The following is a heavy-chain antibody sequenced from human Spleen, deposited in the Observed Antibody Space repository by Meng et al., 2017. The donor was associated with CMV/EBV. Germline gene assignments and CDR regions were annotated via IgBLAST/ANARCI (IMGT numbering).Heavy chain of an antibody. V-gene: IGHV3-11*04. Sequence: SELSLTAYYMSWIRQAPGKGLEWISYISSSGTTKSYADSVKGRFTISRDNAHNSLYLKMNSLRAEDMAVYYCARALADYDLLTGLDFWGQGALVTVSS. CDR1: ELSLTAYY. CDR2: ISSSGTTK. J-gene: IGHJ4*02. D-gene: IGHD3-9*01. CDR3: ARALADYDLLTGLDF.